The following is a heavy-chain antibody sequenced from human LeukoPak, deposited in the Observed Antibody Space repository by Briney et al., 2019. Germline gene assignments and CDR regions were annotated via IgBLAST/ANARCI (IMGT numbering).Heavy chain of an antibody. CDR2: MNPNSGNT. CDR3: ATVSISVDSSGYYFIDY. D-gene: IGHD3-22*01. J-gene: IGHJ4*02. V-gene: IGHV1-8*03. CDR1: GYTFTGYD. Sequence: ASVKVSCKASGYTFTGYDINWVRQATGQGLEWMGWMNPNSGNTGYAQKFQGRVTITRNTSISTAYMELSSLRSEDTAVYYCATVSISVDSSGYYFIDYWGQGTLVTVSS.